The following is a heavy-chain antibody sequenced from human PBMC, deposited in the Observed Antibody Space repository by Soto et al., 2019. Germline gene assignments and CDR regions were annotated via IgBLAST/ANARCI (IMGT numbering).Heavy chain of an antibody. CDR3: AKGLRLDYYYYYYMDV. V-gene: IGHV3-9*01. CDR2: ISWNSGSI. D-gene: IGHD4-17*01. J-gene: IGHJ6*03. Sequence: EVQLVESGGGLVQPGRSLRLSCAASGFTFDDYAMHWVRQAPGKGLEWVSGISWNSGSIGYADSVKGLFTISRDNAKNSLYLQMNSLRAEDTALYYCAKGLRLDYYYYYYMDVWGKGTTVTVSS. CDR1: GFTFDDYA.